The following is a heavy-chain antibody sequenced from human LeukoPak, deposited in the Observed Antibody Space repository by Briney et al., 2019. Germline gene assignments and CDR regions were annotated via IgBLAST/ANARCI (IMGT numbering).Heavy chain of an antibody. CDR3: ARHDPVGHFLRGMGV. CDR1: GGSISSYY. Sequence: SETLSLTCTVSGGSISSYYWSWIRQPPGKGLEWIGYIYTSGSTNYNPSLKSRVTISVDTSKNQFSLKLSSVTAADTAVYYCARHDPVGHFLRGMGVWGQGTTVTVSS. D-gene: IGHD2/OR15-2a*01. CDR2: IYTSGST. J-gene: IGHJ6*02. V-gene: IGHV4-4*09.